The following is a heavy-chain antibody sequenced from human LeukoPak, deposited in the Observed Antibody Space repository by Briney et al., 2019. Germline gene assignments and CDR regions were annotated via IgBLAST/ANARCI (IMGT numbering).Heavy chain of an antibody. Sequence: ASVKVSCKASGYTLTGYYMHWVRQAPGQGLEWMGWINPNSGGSNYAQKFQGRVTMTRDTSISTAYMELSRLRSEDTAVYYCARGPGFGYYYYYMDVWGKGTTVTVSS. CDR2: INPNSGGS. CDR3: ARGPGFGYYYYYMDV. D-gene: IGHD3-16*01. CDR1: GYTLTGYY. V-gene: IGHV1-2*02. J-gene: IGHJ6*03.